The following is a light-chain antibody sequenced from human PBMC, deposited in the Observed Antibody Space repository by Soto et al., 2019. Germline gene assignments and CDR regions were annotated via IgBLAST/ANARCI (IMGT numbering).Light chain of an antibody. V-gene: IGKV1-9*01. CDR2: GAS. CDR1: QGITSF. J-gene: IGKJ2*01. Sequence: IQLTQSPSSLSASVGDRVTITCRASQGITSFLAWYQQKPGKAPKLLIYGASTLQSGVPSRFSGSGSGTDFSLTISTLQPEDFATYYCQQLTTFPYTFGQGTKVEIK. CDR3: QQLTTFPYT.